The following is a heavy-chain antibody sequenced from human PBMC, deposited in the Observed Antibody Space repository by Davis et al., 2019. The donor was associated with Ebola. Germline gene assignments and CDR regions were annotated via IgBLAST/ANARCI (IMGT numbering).Heavy chain of an antibody. CDR2: INPNSGGT. V-gene: IGHV1-2*06. CDR1: GYTFTGYY. CDR3: ARTNYDFWSGYLKYFDY. J-gene: IGHJ4*02. Sequence: ASVKVSCKASGYTFTGYYMHWVRQAPGQGLEWMGRINPNSGGTNYAQKFQGRVTMTRDTSISTAYMELSRLRSDDTAVYYCARTNYDFWSGYLKYFDYWGQGTLVTVSS. D-gene: IGHD3-3*01.